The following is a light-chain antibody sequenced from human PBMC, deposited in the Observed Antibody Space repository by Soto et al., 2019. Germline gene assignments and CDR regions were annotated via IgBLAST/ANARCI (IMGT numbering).Light chain of an antibody. CDR2: GAS. Sequence: IQMTQSPSAVSASVGERVTITCRASQGISHYLAWYQQRPGRVPKRLIYGASTLESGVPSRFSGSGSGTEFTLTISSLQPEDFGTYYCLQHNTYPLTFGGGTKVE. V-gene: IGKV1-17*03. CDR1: QGISHY. CDR3: LQHNTYPLT. J-gene: IGKJ4*01.